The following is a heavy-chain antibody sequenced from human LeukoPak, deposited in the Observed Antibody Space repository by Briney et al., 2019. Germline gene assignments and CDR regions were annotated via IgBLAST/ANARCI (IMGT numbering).Heavy chain of an antibody. CDR1: GFTFSSYG. D-gene: IGHD6-13*01. J-gene: IGHJ5*02. CDR2: IWYDGSNK. Sequence: QPGGSLRLSCAASGFTFSSYGMHWVRQAPGKGLEWVAVIWYDGSNKYYADSVKGRFTISRDNSKNTLYLQMNSLRAEDTAVYYCARGRGSSWYRGIDPWGQGTLVTVSS. CDR3: ARGRGSSWYRGIDP. V-gene: IGHV3-33*01.